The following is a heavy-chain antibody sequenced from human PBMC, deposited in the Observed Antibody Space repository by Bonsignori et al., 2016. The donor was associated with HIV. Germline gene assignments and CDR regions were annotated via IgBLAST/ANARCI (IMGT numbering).Heavy chain of an antibody. Sequence: PGKGLEWIGEINHSGSTNYNPSLKSRVTISVDTSKNQFSLKLSSVTAADTAVYYCARGQTTRIVGASYFDYWGQGTLVTVSS. D-gene: IGHD1-26*01. CDR2: INHSGST. V-gene: IGHV4-34*01. CDR3: ARGQTTRIVGASYFDY. J-gene: IGHJ4*02.